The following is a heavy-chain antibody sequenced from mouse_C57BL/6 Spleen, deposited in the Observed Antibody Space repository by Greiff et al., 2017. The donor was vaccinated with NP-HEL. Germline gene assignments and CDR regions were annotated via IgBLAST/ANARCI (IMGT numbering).Heavy chain of an antibody. J-gene: IGHJ3*01. V-gene: IGHV1-82*01. Sequence: VKLQESGPELVKPGASVKISCKASGYAFSSSWMNWVKQRPGKGLEWIGRIYPGDGDTNYNGKFKGKATLTADKSSSTAYMQLSSLTSEDSAVYFCAVYYGSSPWFAYWGQGTLVTVSA. CDR3: AVYYGSSPWFAY. D-gene: IGHD1-1*01. CDR1: GYAFSSSW. CDR2: IYPGDGDT.